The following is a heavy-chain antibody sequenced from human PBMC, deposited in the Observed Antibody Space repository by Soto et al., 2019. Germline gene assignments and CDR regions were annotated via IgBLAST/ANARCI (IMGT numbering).Heavy chain of an antibody. Sequence: SVKVSCKASGGTFSSYAISWVRQAPGQGLEWMGGIIPIFGTANYAQKFQGRVTITADESTSTAYMELSSLRSEDTAVYYCARDGNYYDSSGLHNWFDPWGQGTLVTVSS. CDR3: ARDGNYYDSSGLHNWFDP. J-gene: IGHJ5*02. V-gene: IGHV1-69*13. CDR2: IIPIFGTA. CDR1: GGTFSSYA. D-gene: IGHD3-22*01.